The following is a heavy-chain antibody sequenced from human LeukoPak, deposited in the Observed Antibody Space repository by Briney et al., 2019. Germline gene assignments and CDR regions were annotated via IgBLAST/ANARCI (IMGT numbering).Heavy chain of an antibody. J-gene: IGHJ4*02. Sequence: GGSLRLSCAASGFTFSSYAMSWVRQAPGKGLEGVSRISGSGGSTHYADSVKGRFTISRDNSKNTLYLQMNSLRAADTAVYYCATGIVGLAPAFDYWGQGTLVTVSS. CDR2: ISGSGGST. CDR3: ATGIVGLAPAFDY. D-gene: IGHD1-26*01. CDR1: GFTFSSYA. V-gene: IGHV3-23*01.